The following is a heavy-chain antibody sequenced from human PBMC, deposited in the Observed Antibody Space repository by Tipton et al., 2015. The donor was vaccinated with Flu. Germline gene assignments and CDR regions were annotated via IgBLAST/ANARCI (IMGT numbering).Heavy chain of an antibody. CDR3: ARHGGTLAAADRWFDP. D-gene: IGHD6-13*01. V-gene: IGHV4-38-2*01. Sequence: TLSLTCAVSNYSISSGFHWAWIRQPPGKGLEWIGSIFHIGSTHYSPSLKSRVTMSLDASKNHFSLKLTSVTAADTAVYYCARHGGTLAAADRWFDPWGQGILVTVSS. CDR2: IFHIGST. J-gene: IGHJ5*02. CDR1: NYSISSGFH.